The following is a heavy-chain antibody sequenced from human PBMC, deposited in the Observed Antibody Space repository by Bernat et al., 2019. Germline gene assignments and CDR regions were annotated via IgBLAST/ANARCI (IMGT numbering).Heavy chain of an antibody. D-gene: IGHD6-6*01. CDR1: GYTFTSYY. CDR3: ARTAQYSSSYTSRNFDY. CDR2: INPSGGST. Sequence: QVQLVQSGAEVKKPGAAVKVSCKASGYTFTSYYMHWVRQAPGQGREWMGIINPSGGSTSYAQKFQGRVTMTRDTSTSTVYMELSSLRSEDTAVYYCARTAQYSSSYTSRNFDYWGQGTLVTVSS. J-gene: IGHJ4*02. V-gene: IGHV1-46*01.